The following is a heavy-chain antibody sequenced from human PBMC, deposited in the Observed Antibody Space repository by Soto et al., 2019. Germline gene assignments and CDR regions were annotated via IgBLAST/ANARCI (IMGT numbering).Heavy chain of an antibody. CDR2: IHPSDSRT. D-gene: IGHD3-22*01. CDR1: GYIFTSQW. Sequence: PGESLKISCRPSGYIFTSQWIGWVRQMPEKGLDLMGIIHPSDSRTTYSPAFQGQVTLSVDKSTTTAYLQWSSLRAEDTAVYYWAKDPSHRHSYYYDSSGPTGYWGQGTLVTVSS. V-gene: IGHV5-51*01. J-gene: IGHJ4*02. CDR3: AKDPSHRHSYYYDSSGPTGY.